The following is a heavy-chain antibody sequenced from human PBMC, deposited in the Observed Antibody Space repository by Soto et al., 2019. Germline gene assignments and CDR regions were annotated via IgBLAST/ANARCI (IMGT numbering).Heavy chain of an antibody. J-gene: IGHJ5*02. Sequence: ASVEVSCKASGYTFTSYYMHWVRQAPGQGLEWMGIINPSGGSTSYAQKFQGRVTMTRDTSTSTVYMELSSLRSEDTAVYYCARALHIYPFVVVNADTGDNWFDPWGQGTLVTVSS. D-gene: IGHD2-21*01. CDR1: GYTFTSYY. V-gene: IGHV1-46*01. CDR3: ARALHIYPFVVVNADTGDNWFDP. CDR2: INPSGGST.